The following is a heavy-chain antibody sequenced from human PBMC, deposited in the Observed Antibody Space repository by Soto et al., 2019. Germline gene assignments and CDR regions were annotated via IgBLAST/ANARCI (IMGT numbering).Heavy chain of an antibody. CDR3: ARDEYSSPTHDAFDI. V-gene: IGHV1-69*13. CDR1: GGTFSSYA. CDR2: IIPIFGTA. Sequence: GASVKVSCKASGGTFSSYAISWVRQAPGQGLEWMGGIIPIFGTANYAQKFQGRVTITADESTSTAYMELSSLRSEDTAVYYCARDEYSSPTHDAFDIWGQGTMVTVSS. J-gene: IGHJ3*02. D-gene: IGHD6-6*01.